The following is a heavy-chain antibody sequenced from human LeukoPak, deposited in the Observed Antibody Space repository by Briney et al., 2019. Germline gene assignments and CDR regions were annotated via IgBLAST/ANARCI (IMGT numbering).Heavy chain of an antibody. D-gene: IGHD6-19*01. J-gene: IGHJ6*03. V-gene: IGHV3-48*01. CDR2: ISSSSSTI. CDR3: ARGSRIAVAGPAYYYYYYMDV. Sequence: GGSLRLSCAASGFTFSSYSMNWVRQAPGKGLEWVSYISSSSSTIYYADSVKGRFTISRDNAKNSLYLQMNSLRAEDTAVYYCARGSRIAVAGPAYYYYYYMDVWGKGTTVTVSS. CDR1: GFTFSSYS.